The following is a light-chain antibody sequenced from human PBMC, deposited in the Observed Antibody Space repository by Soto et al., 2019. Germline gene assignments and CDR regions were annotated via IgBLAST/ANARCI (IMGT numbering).Light chain of an antibody. Sequence: EIVMTQSPATLSVSPGERATLSCRARQSVDNFLAWYHQKPGQAPRLLIYGASTRATGIPDRFSGSGSGTEFTLTISRLQSEDFAVYFCQQYHNWPPWTFGQGTKVDIK. V-gene: IGKV3-15*01. CDR1: QSVDNF. J-gene: IGKJ1*01. CDR2: GAS. CDR3: QQYHNWPPWT.